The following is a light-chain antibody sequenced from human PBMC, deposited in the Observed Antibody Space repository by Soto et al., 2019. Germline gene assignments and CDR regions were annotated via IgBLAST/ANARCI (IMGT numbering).Light chain of an antibody. V-gene: IGLV2-8*01. CDR1: SSDVGGYNY. CDR2: KVN. Sequence: QSVLTQPPSASGSPGQSVTISCTGTSSDVGGYNYVSWYQQHPGKAPKLMIYKVNKRPSGVPDRFSGSKSGNTASLTVSGLQAEDEADYYCSSYAGSNRKIFGGGTKVTVL. J-gene: IGLJ2*01. CDR3: SSYAGSNRKI.